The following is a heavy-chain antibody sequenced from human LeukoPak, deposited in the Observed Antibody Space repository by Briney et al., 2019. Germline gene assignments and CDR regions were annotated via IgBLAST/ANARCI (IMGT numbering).Heavy chain of an antibody. J-gene: IGHJ5*02. CDR1: GYTFTSYD. CDR3: ARGPPSSPYYDFWSGYYTRSWFDP. Sequence: APVKVSCKASGYTFTSYDINWVRQATGQGLEWMGWMNPNSGNTGYAQKFQGRVTMTRNTSISTAYMELSSLRSEDTAVYYCARGPPSSPYYDFWSGYYTRSWFDPWGQGTLVTVSS. V-gene: IGHV1-8*01. CDR2: MNPNSGNT. D-gene: IGHD3-3*01.